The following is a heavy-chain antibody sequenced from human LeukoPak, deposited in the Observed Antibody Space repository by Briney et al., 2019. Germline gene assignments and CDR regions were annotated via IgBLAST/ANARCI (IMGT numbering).Heavy chain of an antibody. CDR3: AKGQSGYVSGSFDY. CDR2: ISPDSSYA. V-gene: IGHV3-11*03. D-gene: IGHD3-10*01. Sequence: GGSLRLSCAGSGFTFSDYYMTWIRQAPGKGLEWVSYISPDSSYANYADSVKGRFTISRDNAKKSLYLQMDSLRAEDTAVYYCAKGQSGYVSGSFDYWGQGTLVTVSS. CDR1: GFTFSDYY. J-gene: IGHJ4*02.